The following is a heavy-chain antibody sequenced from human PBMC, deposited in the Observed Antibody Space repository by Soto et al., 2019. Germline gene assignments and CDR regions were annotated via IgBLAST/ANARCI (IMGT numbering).Heavy chain of an antibody. CDR2: INANNGNT. D-gene: IGHD5-18*01. Sequence: ASVKVSCKASGYTFSDYYIHWVRQAPGQGLEWMGWINANNGNTNYAPKLQGRVTMTTDTSTTTAYMELRSLRSDDTAVYYCARDLYVYTAMVSHYYYFGMDVWGQGTTVTVSS. V-gene: IGHV1-18*04. CDR1: GYTFSDYY. J-gene: IGHJ6*02. CDR3: ARDLYVYTAMVSHYYYFGMDV.